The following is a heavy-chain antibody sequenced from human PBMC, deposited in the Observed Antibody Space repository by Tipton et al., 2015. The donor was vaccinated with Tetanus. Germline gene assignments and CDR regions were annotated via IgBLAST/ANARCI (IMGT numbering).Heavy chain of an antibody. D-gene: IGHD2-2*01. CDR2: VDRSGTT. Sequence: TLSLTCAVSGVSISGYYWSWIRQPAGKGLEWIGRVDRSGTTTYNPSLKGRVTMSLDTSKNKFSLKLTSVTAADTAMYYCARGSDIVVVPGVTRADWFDPWGQGTQVTVSS. CDR3: ARGSDIVVVPGVTRADWFDP. CDR1: GVSISGYY. V-gene: IGHV4-4*07. J-gene: IGHJ5*02.